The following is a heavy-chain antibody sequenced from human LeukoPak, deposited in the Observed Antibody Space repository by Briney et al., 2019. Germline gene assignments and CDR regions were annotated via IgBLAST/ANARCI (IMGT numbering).Heavy chain of an antibody. CDR2: IIPILGIA. CDR1: GGTFSSYA. D-gene: IGHD3-9*01. V-gene: IGHV1-69*04. CDR3: ARGTRLRYFDYDAFDI. Sequence: SVKVSCKASGGTFSSYAISWVRQAPGQGLEWMGRIIPILGIANYAQKFQGRVTITADKSTSTAYMELSSLRSEDTAVYYCARGTRLRYFDYDAFDIRGQGTMVTVSS. J-gene: IGHJ3*02.